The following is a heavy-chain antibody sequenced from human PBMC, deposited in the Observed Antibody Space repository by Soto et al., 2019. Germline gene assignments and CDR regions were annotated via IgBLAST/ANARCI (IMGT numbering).Heavy chain of an antibody. Sequence: GASVKVSCKTYGYSFVNFFLHWVRQAPGQGPEWMGFVNPKKGGTKYAPKLQGRVTMTTDTSINTAYMDLRSLTSDDTAVYYCAREVVEKWLVYNWFDPWGQGTLVTVSS. CDR3: AREVVEKWLVYNWFDP. CDR2: VNPKKGGT. V-gene: IGHV1-2*02. J-gene: IGHJ5*02. CDR1: GYSFVNFF. D-gene: IGHD6-19*01.